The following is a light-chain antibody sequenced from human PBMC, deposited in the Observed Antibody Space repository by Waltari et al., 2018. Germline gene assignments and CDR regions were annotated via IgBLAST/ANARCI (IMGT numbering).Light chain of an antibody. Sequence: IVLTQSPGTLSLSPGERATLSCRASQSINTFLAWYQQRPGQAPRLLIYATSRRATGSPDRFSCSWSGTDFSLTISRLEPEDFAVYFCQHYVRLPATFGQGTKVEIK. J-gene: IGKJ1*01. V-gene: IGKV3-20*01. CDR3: QHYVRLPAT. CDR2: ATS. CDR1: QSINTF.